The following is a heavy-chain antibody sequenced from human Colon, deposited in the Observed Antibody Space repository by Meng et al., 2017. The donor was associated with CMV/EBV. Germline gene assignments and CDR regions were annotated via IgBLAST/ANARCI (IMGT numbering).Heavy chain of an antibody. CDR3: AKGPGVIRYNPSYFDY. CDR2: ISDGGDNT. Sequence: TSVAMNWVSPGPGKALEWVSWISDGGDNTYYSDSVGRVFPISRANSKTTLYLPMNRLRAEDTALYYCAKGPGVIRYNPSYFDYWRQGALVTVSS. V-gene: IGHV3-23*01. CDR1: TSVA. D-gene: IGHD3-10*01. J-gene: IGHJ4*02.